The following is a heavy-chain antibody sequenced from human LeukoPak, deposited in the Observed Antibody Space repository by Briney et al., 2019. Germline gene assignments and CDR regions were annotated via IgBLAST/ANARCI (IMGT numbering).Heavy chain of an antibody. CDR3: ARHPYNWNDPY. CDR1: DGSISSYY. D-gene: IGHD1-20*01. J-gene: IGHJ4*02. CDR2: IYYSGST. V-gene: IGHV4-59*05. Sequence: PSETLSLTCTVSDGSISSYYWSWIRQPPGKGLEWIGSIYYSGSTYYNPSLKSRVTISVDTSKNQFSLKLSSVTAADTAVYYCARHPYNWNDPYWGQGTLVTVSS.